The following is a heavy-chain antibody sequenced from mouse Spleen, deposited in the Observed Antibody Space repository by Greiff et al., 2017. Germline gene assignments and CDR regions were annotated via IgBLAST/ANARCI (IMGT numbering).Heavy chain of an antibody. Sequence: EVQLVESGGGLVQPGGSLRLSCATSGFTFTDYYMSWVRQPPGKALEWLGFIRNKANGYTTEYSASVKGRFTISRDNSQSILYLQMNTLRAEDSATYYCARDITTPLYWYFDVWGAGITVTVSS. CDR2: IRNKANGYTT. CDR3: ARDITTPLYWYFDV. V-gene: IGHV7-3*02. J-gene: IGHJ1*01. D-gene: IGHD1-1*01. CDR1: GFTFTDYY.